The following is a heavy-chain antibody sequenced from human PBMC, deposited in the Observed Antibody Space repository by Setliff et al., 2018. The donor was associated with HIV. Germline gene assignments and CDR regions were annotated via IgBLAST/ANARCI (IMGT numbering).Heavy chain of an antibody. D-gene: IGHD5-12*01. CDR2: IRVNDRHT. J-gene: IGHJ1*01. V-gene: IGHV1-18*01. Sequence: ASVKVSCKPSGYRFSLYGIAWVRQAPEQGLEWMGWIRVNDRHTKYVEKYQDRVTMTTDASTGTVYMELRSLRSDDTAVYYCTRGNPAERYEFWGPGTLVTVSS. CDR3: TRGNPAERYEF. CDR1: GYRFSLYG.